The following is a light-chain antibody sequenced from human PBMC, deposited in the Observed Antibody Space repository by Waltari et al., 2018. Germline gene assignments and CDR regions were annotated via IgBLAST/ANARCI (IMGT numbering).Light chain of an antibody. V-gene: IGKV3-20*01. CDR3: QHYLRLPVT. CDR1: QSVSRA. CDR2: GAS. Sequence: EIVLTQSPGTLSLSLGERATVSCRASQSVSRALAWYQQKPGQAPRLLIYGASTRATGRPERLSGSGSGTDFRLTISRRETDDFAIYYCQHYLRLPVTFGQGTTVEI. J-gene: IGKJ1*01.